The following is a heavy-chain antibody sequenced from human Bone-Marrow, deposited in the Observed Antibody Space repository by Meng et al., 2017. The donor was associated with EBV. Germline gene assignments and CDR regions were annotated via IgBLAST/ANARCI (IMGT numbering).Heavy chain of an antibody. J-gene: IGHJ4*02. CDR3: ARVVVSGSFTHFDY. CDR1: GGTFRSDA. Sequence: QGEWVQSGAEVKKPGSSVKVSCKTSGGTFRSDAVSWVRQAPGQGLEWMGWISAYNGNTNYAQKLQGRVTMTTDTSTSTAYMELRSLRSDDTAVYYCARVVVSGSFTHFDYWGQGTLVTVSS. D-gene: IGHD1-26*01. V-gene: IGHV1-18*01. CDR2: ISAYNGNT.